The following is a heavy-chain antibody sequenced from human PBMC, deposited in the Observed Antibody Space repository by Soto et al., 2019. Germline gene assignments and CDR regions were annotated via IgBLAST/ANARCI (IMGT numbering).Heavy chain of an antibody. CDR2: IWYDGSNK. CDR1: GFTFSSYG. J-gene: IGHJ6*02. CDR3: ARDQSTVGGMDV. V-gene: IGHV3-33*01. D-gene: IGHD1-26*01. Sequence: QVQLVESGGGVVQPGRSLRLSCAASGFTFSSYGMHWVRQAPGKGLEWVAVIWYDGSNKYYADSVKGRFTISRDNSKNTLYLQMNSLRAEDTAEYYCARDQSTVGGMDVWGQGTTVTVSS.